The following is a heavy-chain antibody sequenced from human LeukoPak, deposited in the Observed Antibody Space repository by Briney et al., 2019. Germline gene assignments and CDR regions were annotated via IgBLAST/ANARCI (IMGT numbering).Heavy chain of an antibody. CDR1: GFMFSTSS. D-gene: IGHD3-10*01. J-gene: IGHJ4*02. V-gene: IGHV3-21*04. CDR3: AKDPGLWFGELPSTYFDY. Sequence: AGGSLRLSCAASGFMFSTSSMNWDRQAPGKGLEWVSSISSSSSYIYYADSVKGRFTISRDNSKNTLYLQMNSLRAEDTAVYYCAKDPGLWFGELPSTYFDYWGQGTLVTVSS. CDR2: ISSSSSYI.